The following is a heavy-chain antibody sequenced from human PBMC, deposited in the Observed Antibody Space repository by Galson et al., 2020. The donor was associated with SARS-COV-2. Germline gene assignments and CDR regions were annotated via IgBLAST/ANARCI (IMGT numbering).Heavy chain of an antibody. Sequence: SETLSLTCTVSGGSISSSSYYWGWIRQPPGKGLEWIGSIYYSGSTYYNPSLKSRVTISVDTSKNQFSLKLSSVTAADTAVYYCARLDTAFLYDYWGQGTLVTVSS. CDR2: IYYSGST. J-gene: IGHJ4*02. V-gene: IGHV4-39*01. D-gene: IGHD5-18*01. CDR3: ARLDTAFLYDY. CDR1: GGSISSSSYY.